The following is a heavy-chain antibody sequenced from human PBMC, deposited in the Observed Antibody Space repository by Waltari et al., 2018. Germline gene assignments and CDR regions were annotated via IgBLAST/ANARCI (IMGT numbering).Heavy chain of an antibody. J-gene: IGHJ6*02. V-gene: IGHV4-39*01. CDR1: GGSISSSSYY. CDR3: ARITVTTSTADYYYGMDV. CDR2: IYYSGST. D-gene: IGHD4-17*01. Sequence: QLQLQESGPGLVKPSETLSLTCTVSGGSISSSSYYLCWIRQPPGKGREWIGRIYYSGSTYYNPSLKSRVTISVDTSKNQFSLKLSSVTAADTAVYYCARITVTTSTADYYYGMDVWGQGTTVTVSS.